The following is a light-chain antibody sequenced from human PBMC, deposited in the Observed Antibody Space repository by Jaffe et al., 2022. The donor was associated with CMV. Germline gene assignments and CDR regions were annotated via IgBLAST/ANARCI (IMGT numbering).Light chain of an antibody. J-gene: IGLJ3*02. CDR1: SSDFGTFNS. V-gene: IGLV2-11*01. Sequence: QSALTQPRSVSGSPGHSVTISCTGTSSDFGTFNSVSWYQQHPDKAPKLIIYDVSERPSGVPDRFSGSKSGNTASLTISGLQAEDESDYFCCSYAGTYTWVFGAGTKLTVL. CDR2: DVS. CDR3: CSYAGTYTWV.